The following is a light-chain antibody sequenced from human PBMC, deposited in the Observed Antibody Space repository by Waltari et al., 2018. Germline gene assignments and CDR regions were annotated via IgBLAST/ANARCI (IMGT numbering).Light chain of an antibody. CDR3: MQSIELPRT. J-gene: IGKJ1*01. CDR2: EVS. V-gene: IGKV2D-29*01. Sequence: EIVMTQTQLSMSVTPGQTASIFCKSSQSILDSKGKTYLYWYLQKPGQPPQLLIYEVSNRFPGVPDRFSGSGSGTDFALKISRVEAEDVGVYYCMQSIELPRTFGQGTKVEIK. CDR1: QSILDSKGKTY.